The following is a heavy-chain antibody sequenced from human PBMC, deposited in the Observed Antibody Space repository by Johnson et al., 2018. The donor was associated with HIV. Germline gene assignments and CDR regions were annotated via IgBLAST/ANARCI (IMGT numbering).Heavy chain of an antibody. J-gene: IGHJ3*02. CDR3: ASQVRGLRLGVDAFDI. Sequence: QVQLVESGGDVVQPERSLRLSCAGSGFTFSSYGMHWVRQAPGKGLEWVSFIRYDGSDKYYADSVKGRFTISRDNSKNKLYLQMNSRRAEDTAVYYCASQVRGLRLGVDAFDIWGQGTLVTVSS. CDR1: GFTFSSYG. D-gene: IGHD5-12*01. V-gene: IGHV3-33*01. CDR2: IRYDGSDK.